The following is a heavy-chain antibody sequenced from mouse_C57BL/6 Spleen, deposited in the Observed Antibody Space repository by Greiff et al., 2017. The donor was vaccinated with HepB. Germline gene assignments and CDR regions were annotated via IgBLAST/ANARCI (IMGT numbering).Heavy chain of an antibody. CDR1: GFTFSDYY. V-gene: IGHV5-16*01. CDR3: AREDGYDGGGYFDY. Sequence: DVKLVESEGGLVQPGSSMKLSCTASGFTFSDYYMAWVRQVPEKGLEWVANINYDGSSTYYLDSLKSRFIISRDNAKNILYLQMSSLKSEDTATYYCAREDGYDGGGYFDYWGQGTTLTVSS. CDR2: INYDGSST. J-gene: IGHJ2*01. D-gene: IGHD2-2*01.